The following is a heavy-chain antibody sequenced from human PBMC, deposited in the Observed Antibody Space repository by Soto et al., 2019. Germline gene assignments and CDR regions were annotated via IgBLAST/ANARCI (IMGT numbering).Heavy chain of an antibody. CDR1: GGSISSSSYY. D-gene: IGHD2-15*01. Sequence: PSETLSLTCTVSGGSISSSSYYWGWIRQPPGKGLEWTGSIYYSGNTYYNPSLKSRVTISVDTSKNQFSLRLTSVTAADTAVYYCARGKDITAHTPDYWGQGTLVTVSS. CDR3: ARGKDITAHTPDY. CDR2: IYYSGNT. V-gene: IGHV4-39*02. J-gene: IGHJ4*02.